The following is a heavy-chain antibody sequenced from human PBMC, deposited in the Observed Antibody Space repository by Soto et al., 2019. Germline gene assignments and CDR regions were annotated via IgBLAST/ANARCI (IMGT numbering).Heavy chain of an antibody. J-gene: IGHJ4*02. CDR3: ARDKITGLFXY. V-gene: IGHV4-34*01. D-gene: IGHD2-8*02. Sequence: LSLTCAVYGGSFSGYYWTWIRQPPGTGLEWIGEINHSGSTNYNPSLKSRVTISVDTSKNQFSLKLTSVTAADTAVYYCARDKITGLFXYWGQGTLVTVSS. CDR1: GGSFSGYY. CDR2: INHSGST.